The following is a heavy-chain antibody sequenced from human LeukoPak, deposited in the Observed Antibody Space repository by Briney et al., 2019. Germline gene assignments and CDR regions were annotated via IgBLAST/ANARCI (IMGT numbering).Heavy chain of an antibody. CDR1: GGTFSSYA. CDR2: ISAYNGNT. D-gene: IGHD2-2*01. CDR3: ASPARTYCSTSCSFDY. V-gene: IGHV1-18*01. J-gene: IGHJ4*02. Sequence: ASVKVSCKASGGTFSSYAISWVRQAPGQGLEWMGWISAYNGNTNYAQKLQGRVTMTTDTSTSTAYMELSSLRSEDTAVYYCASPARTYCSTSCSFDYWGQGTLVTVSS.